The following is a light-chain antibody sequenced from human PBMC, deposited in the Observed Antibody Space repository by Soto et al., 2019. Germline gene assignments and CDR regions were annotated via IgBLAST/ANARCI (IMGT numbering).Light chain of an antibody. J-gene: IGLJ1*01. CDR1: TSNIGSTT. CDR3: AAWDDSLSVYV. CDR2: SND. V-gene: IGLV1-44*01. Sequence: QLVLTQPPSASGTPGQRVSISCFGSTSNIGSTTVSWYQQVPGTAPKLLIFSNDQRTSGVPDRFSASASGTSASLAISGLQAEDAADYFCAAWDDSLSVYVFGTGTKVTVL.